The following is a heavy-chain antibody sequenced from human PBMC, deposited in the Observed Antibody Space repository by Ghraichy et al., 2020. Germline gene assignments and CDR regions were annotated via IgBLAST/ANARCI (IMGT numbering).Heavy chain of an antibody. V-gene: IGHV3-23*01. CDR1: GFTFSSYA. J-gene: IGHJ6*03. D-gene: IGHD5-18*01. CDR2: ISGSGGST. CDR3: ARSLTRLPKTYYYYMDV. Sequence: GESLNISCAASGFTFSSYAMSWVRQAPGKGLEWVSAISGSGGSTYYADSVKGRFTISRDNSKNTLYLQMNSLRAEDTAVYYCARSLTRLPKTYYYYMDVWGKGTTVTVSS.